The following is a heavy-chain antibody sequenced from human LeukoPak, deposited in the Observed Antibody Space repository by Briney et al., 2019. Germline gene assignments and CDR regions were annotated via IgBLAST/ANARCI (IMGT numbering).Heavy chain of an antibody. D-gene: IGHD3-9*01. J-gene: IGHJ1*01. V-gene: IGHV3-7*03. Sequence: PGGSLRLSCAASGLNFNSYWMSWVRQAPGKGLEWVANINQDGSEKYYVDSVKGRFTISRDNAKNSLYLQMNSLRAEDTAVYYCARDNDILTGYENFQHWGQGTLVTVSS. CDR2: INQDGSEK. CDR3: ARDNDILTGYENFQH. CDR1: GLNFNSYW.